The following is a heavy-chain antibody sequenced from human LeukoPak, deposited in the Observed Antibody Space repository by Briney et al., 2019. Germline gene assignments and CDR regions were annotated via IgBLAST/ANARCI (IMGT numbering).Heavy chain of an antibody. Sequence: GGTLRLSCAASGFTFSSYGMSWVRQAPGKGLEWVSAISGSGGSTYYADSVKGRFTISRDNSKNTLYLQMNSLRAEDTAVYYCARGSYSSGRGFDYWGQGTLVTVSS. V-gene: IGHV3-23*01. J-gene: IGHJ4*02. CDR3: ARGSYSSGRGFDY. CDR2: ISGSGGST. D-gene: IGHD6-19*01. CDR1: GFTFSSYG.